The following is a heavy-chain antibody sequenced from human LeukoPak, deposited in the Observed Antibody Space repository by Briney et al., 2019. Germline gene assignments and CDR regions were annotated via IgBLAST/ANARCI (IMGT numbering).Heavy chain of an antibody. CDR3: ARGSPSRPDLLSAQIRRYFDY. D-gene: IGHD1-14*01. CDR1: GGSFSGYY. Sequence: PSETLSLTCAVYGGSFSGYYWSWIRQPPGKGLEWIGEINHSGSTNYNPSLKSRVTISVDTSKNPFSLKLSSVTAADTAVYYCARGSPSRPDLLSAQIRRYFDYWGQGTLVTVSS. CDR2: INHSGST. V-gene: IGHV4-34*01. J-gene: IGHJ4*02.